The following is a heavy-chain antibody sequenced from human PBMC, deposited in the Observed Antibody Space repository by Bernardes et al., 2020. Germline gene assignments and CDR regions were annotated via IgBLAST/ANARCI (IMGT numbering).Heavy chain of an antibody. D-gene: IGHD1-26*01. J-gene: IGHJ4*02. CDR1: GFPFSSYA. Sequence: GGSLRLSCAASGFPFSSYAMTWVRLAPGKGLGWVSAISGGGGGSTFYADSVKGRFTISRDNSKNTLYLQMNSLRAEDTAVYYCAKGFLSRDSSGDYWGQGTLVTVSS. V-gene: IGHV3-23*01. CDR3: AKGFLSRDSSGDY. CDR2: ISGGGGGST.